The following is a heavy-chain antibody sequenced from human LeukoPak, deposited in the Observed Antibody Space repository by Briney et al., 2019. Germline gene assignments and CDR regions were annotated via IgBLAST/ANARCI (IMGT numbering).Heavy chain of an antibody. Sequence: ASVKVSCKASGYTFTSYGISWVRQAPGQGLEWMGWISAYNGNTNYAQKLQGRVTMTTDTSTSTAYMELRSLRSDDTAVYYCAKIGPRYCSGGSCYGADPYYFDYWGQGTLVTVSS. J-gene: IGHJ4*02. V-gene: IGHV1-18*01. CDR2: ISAYNGNT. D-gene: IGHD2-15*01. CDR3: AKIGPRYCSGGSCYGADPYYFDY. CDR1: GYTFTSYG.